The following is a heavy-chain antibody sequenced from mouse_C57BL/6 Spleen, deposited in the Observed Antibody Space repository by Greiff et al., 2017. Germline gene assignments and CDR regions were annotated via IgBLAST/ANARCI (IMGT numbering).Heavy chain of an antibody. CDR1: GYTFTSYW. Sequence: QVHVKQPGAELVRPGSSVKLSCKASGYTFTSYWMHWVKQRPIQGLEWIGNIDPSDSETHYNQKFKDKATLTVDKSSSTAYMQLSSLTSEDSAVYYCARSFITTVKGGYFDYWGQGTTLTVSS. J-gene: IGHJ2*01. CDR2: IDPSDSET. CDR3: ARSFITTVKGGYFDY. V-gene: IGHV1-52*01. D-gene: IGHD1-1*01.